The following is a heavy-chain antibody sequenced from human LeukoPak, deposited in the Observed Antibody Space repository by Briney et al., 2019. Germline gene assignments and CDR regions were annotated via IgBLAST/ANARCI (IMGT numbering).Heavy chain of an antibody. CDR3: ARDLEGVTIFGVVPFFDY. Sequence: GASVKVSCKASGGTFSSYAISWVRQAPGQGLEWMGRINPIFGIANYAQKFQGRVTITADKSTSTAYMELSSLRSEDTAVYYCARDLEGVTIFGVVPFFDYWGQGTLVTVSS. V-gene: IGHV1-69*04. CDR2: INPIFGIA. J-gene: IGHJ4*02. D-gene: IGHD3-3*01. CDR1: GGTFSSYA.